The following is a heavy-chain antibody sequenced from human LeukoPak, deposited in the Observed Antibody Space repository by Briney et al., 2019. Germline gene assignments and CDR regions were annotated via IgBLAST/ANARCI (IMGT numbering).Heavy chain of an antibody. Sequence: ASVKVSCKASGYTFTGYYMHWVRQAPGQGLGWMGWINPNSGGTNYAQKFQGRVTMTRDTSISTAYMELSRLRSDDTAVYYCARVSVGRYGSHGMDVWGQGTTVTVSS. CDR2: INPNSGGT. J-gene: IGHJ6*02. CDR3: ARVSVGRYGSHGMDV. D-gene: IGHD3-9*01. V-gene: IGHV1-2*02. CDR1: GYTFTGYY.